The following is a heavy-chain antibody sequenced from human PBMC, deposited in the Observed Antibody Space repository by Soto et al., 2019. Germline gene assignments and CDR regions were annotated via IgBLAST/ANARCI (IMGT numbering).Heavy chain of an antibody. CDR3: ARGRFCGYAPPMTAIDY. V-gene: IGHV4-59*13. Sequence: SETLSLTGTDSGGSINDYYWRWLRQPPGKGLECIGSISDSGNTNYNPSLKSRVTISLDTSKNQFSLKLSSVSAADTAVYYCARGRFCGYAPPMTAIDYWGQGTLVTVSS. D-gene: IGHD5-12*01. J-gene: IGHJ4*02. CDR2: ISDSGNT. CDR1: GGSINDYY.